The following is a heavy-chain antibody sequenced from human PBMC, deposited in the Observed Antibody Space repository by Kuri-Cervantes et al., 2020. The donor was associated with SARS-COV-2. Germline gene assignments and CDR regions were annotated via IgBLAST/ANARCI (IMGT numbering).Heavy chain of an antibody. V-gene: IGHV4-4*07. D-gene: IGHD4-23*01. J-gene: IGHJ2*01. CDR2: IYTSGST. CDR1: GGSISSYY. Sequence: GSLRLSCTVSGGSISSYYWSWIRQPAGKGLEWIGRIYTSGSTNYNPSLLSRVTMSVDTSKNQFSLKLSSVTASDTAVYYCARDYGGNYWYFDLWGRGTLVTVSS. CDR3: ARDYGGNYWYFDL.